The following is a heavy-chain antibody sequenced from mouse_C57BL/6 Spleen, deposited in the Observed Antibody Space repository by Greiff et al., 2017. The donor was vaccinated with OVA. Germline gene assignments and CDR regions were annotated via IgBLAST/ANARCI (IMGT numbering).Heavy chain of an antibody. Sequence: EVQGVESGGDLVKPGGSLKLSCAASGFTFSSYGMSWVRQTPDKRLEWVATISSGGRYTYYPDSVKGRFTISRDNAKNTLYLQMSSLKSEDTAMYYCARHDDGYLYAMDYWGQGTSVTVSS. V-gene: IGHV5-6*01. CDR2: ISSGGRYT. CDR3: ARHDDGYLYAMDY. J-gene: IGHJ4*01. CDR1: GFTFSSYG. D-gene: IGHD2-3*01.